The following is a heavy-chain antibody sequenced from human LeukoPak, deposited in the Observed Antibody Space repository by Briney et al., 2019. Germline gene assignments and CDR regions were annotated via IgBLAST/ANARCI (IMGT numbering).Heavy chain of an antibody. CDR1: GFTFSSYA. Sequence: GGSLRLSCAASGFTFSSYAMSWVRQAPGKGLEWVPAISGSGGSTYYPDSVKGRFSISRDNSKNTLYLQMNSLRAEDTAVYYCGKGLVYGDDYWGQGTLVTVSS. CDR2: ISGSGGST. J-gene: IGHJ4*02. V-gene: IGHV3-23*01. D-gene: IGHD4-17*01. CDR3: GKGLVYGDDY.